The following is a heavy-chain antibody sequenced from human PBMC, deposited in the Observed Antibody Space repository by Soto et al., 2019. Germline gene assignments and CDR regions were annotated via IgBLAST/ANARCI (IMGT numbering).Heavy chain of an antibody. J-gene: IGHJ4*02. CDR1: GFSFSSYA. CDR3: AKGTSTVAAYYLDY. Sequence: GGSLRLSCAAFGFSFSSYAMTWVRQAPGKGLEWVSAISGGSGFTYYADSVKGRFTISRDNSKNTLYLQMNSLRAEDTAVYYCAKGTSTVAAYYLDYWGQGTLVTVSS. D-gene: IGHD4-17*01. CDR2: ISGGSGFT. V-gene: IGHV3-23*01.